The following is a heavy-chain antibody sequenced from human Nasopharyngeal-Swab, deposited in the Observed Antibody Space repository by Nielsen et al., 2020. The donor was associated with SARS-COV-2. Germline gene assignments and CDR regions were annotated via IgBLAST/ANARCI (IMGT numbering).Heavy chain of an antibody. V-gene: IGHV3-30*03. J-gene: IGHJ4*02. CDR3: ARDRGDGYNLYCFDY. D-gene: IGHD5-24*01. Sequence: GGSLRLSCAASGFTFSSYGMHWVRQAPGKGLEWVAVISYDGSNKYYADSVKGRFTISRDNSKNTLYLQMNSLRAEDTAVYYCARDRGDGYNLYCFDYWGQGTLVTVSS. CDR2: ISYDGSNK. CDR1: GFTFSSYG.